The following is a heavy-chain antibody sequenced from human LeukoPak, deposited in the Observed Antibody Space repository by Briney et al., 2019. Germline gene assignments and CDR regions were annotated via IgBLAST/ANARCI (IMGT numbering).Heavy chain of an antibody. Sequence: GGSLRLSCAASGFTFSSYSMNRVRQAPGKGLEWVSSISSSSSYIYYADSVKGRFTISRDNAKNSLYLQMNSLRAEDTAVYYCARGIYYYYDSSGLQFADYWGQGTLVTVSS. CDR3: ARGIYYYYDSSGLQFADY. CDR1: GFTFSSYS. D-gene: IGHD3-22*01. J-gene: IGHJ4*02. V-gene: IGHV3-21*01. CDR2: ISSSSSYI.